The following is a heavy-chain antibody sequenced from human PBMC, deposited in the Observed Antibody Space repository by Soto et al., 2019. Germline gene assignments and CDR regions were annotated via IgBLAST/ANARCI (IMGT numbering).Heavy chain of an antibody. CDR1: GFTFSSYA. J-gene: IGHJ4*02. Sequence: PGGSLRLSCAASGFTFSSYAMSWVRQAPGKGLEWVSAISGSGGSTYYADSVKGRFTISRDNSKNTLYLQMNSLRAEDTAVYYCAKGSSDYDSSGYYYVPDPFDYWGQGTLVTVSS. V-gene: IGHV3-23*01. CDR2: ISGSGGST. D-gene: IGHD3-22*01. CDR3: AKGSSDYDSSGYYYVPDPFDY.